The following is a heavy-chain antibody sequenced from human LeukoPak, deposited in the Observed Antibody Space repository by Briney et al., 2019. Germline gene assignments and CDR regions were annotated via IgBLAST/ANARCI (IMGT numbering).Heavy chain of an antibody. CDR1: GYSFTSYW. Sequence: GKSLKISCKGSGYSFTSYWISWVRQMPGKGLEWMGRIDPSDSYTNYSPSFQGHVTISADKSISTAYLQWSSLKASDTAMYYCARLRYDSSGYYRNFDYWGQGTPVTVSS. J-gene: IGHJ4*02. D-gene: IGHD3-22*01. CDR3: ARLRYDSSGYYRNFDY. CDR2: IDPSDSYT. V-gene: IGHV5-10-1*01.